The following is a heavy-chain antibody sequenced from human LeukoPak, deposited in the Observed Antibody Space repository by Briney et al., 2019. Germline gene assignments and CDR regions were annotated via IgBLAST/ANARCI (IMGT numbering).Heavy chain of an antibody. Sequence: SETLSLTCTVSGGSISSYYWSWIRQPPGKGLEWIGYIYYSGSTNYNPSLKSRVTISVDTSKNQFSLKLSSVTAADTAVYYCARRDYGDQRGAFDIWGQGTMVTVSS. CDR3: ARRDYGDQRGAFDI. D-gene: IGHD4-17*01. CDR2: IYYSGST. V-gene: IGHV4-59*01. J-gene: IGHJ3*02. CDR1: GGSISSYY.